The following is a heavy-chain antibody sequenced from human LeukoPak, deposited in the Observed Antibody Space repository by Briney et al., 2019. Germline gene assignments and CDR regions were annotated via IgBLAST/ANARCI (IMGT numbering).Heavy chain of an antibody. CDR3: AKAATTLTTSGLGY. J-gene: IGHJ4*02. Sequence: GGSLRLSCAASGFTFSSYGMHWVGQAPGKGLEGVAFIRYDGNDKFYADSVKGRFTISRDNSNNTLYLQMNSLRAEDTSVYYCAKAATTLTTSGLGYWGQGTLVTVSS. D-gene: IGHD4-17*01. CDR2: IRYDGNDK. CDR1: GFTFSSYG. V-gene: IGHV3-30*02.